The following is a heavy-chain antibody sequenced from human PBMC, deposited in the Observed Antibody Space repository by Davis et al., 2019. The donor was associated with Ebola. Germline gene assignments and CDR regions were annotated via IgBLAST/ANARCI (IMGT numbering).Heavy chain of an antibody. CDR2: ISSSSSTI. D-gene: IGHD2-15*01. Sequence: GGSLRLSCAASGFTFSSYNMNWVRQAPGKGLEWVSYISSSSSTIYYADSVKGRFTISRDNAKNSLFLQMNSLRAEDTAVYYCAAADIVVVVDGTSYPHAFDTWGQGTVVTVSS. CDR3: AAADIVVVVDGTSYPHAFDT. V-gene: IGHV3-48*04. CDR1: GFTFSSYN. J-gene: IGHJ3*02.